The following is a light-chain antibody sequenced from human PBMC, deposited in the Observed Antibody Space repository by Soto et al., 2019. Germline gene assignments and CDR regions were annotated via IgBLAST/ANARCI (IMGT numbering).Light chain of an antibody. CDR2: EVT. Sequence: QSALTQPASVSGSPGQSITISCTGTSDDVGGYNYVSWYQQHSGKAPKLIIYEVTNRPSGVSNRFSGSKSGNTASLTISGLQADDEADYHCSSYTTVSTLVFGGGTKLTVL. CDR3: SSYTTVSTLV. CDR1: SDDVGGYNY. V-gene: IGLV2-14*03. J-gene: IGLJ3*02.